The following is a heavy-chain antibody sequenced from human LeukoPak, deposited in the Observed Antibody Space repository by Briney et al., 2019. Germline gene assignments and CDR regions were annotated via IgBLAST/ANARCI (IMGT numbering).Heavy chain of an antibody. CDR3: ARGPTTVTTIYYYYGMDV. V-gene: IGHV3-74*01. D-gene: IGHD4-11*01. CDR1: GFTFSNAW. Sequence: PGGSLRLSCAASGFTFSNAWMSWVRQAPGKGLVWVSRINSDGSSTSYADSVKGRFTISRDNAKNTLYLQMNSLRAEDTAVYYCARGPTTVTTIYYYYGMDVWGQGTTVTVSS. J-gene: IGHJ6*01. CDR2: INSDGSST.